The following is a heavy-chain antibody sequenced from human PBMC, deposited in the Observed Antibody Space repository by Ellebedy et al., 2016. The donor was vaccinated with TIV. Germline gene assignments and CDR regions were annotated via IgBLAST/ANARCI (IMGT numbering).Heavy chain of an antibody. D-gene: IGHD3-22*01. CDR1: GGSISSGGYY. J-gene: IGHJ4*02. CDR3: ARGFFYYYESSGYSYYFDY. V-gene: IGHV4-31*03. Sequence: MPSETLSLTCTVSGGSISSGGYYWSWIRQHPGKGLEWIGYIYYSGSTYYNPSLKIRVTISVDTSKNQFSLKLSSVTAADTAVYYCARGFFYYYESSGYSYYFDYWGQGTLVTVSS. CDR2: IYYSGST.